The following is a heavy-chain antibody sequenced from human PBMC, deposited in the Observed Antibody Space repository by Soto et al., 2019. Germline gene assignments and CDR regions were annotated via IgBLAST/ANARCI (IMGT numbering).Heavy chain of an antibody. J-gene: IGHJ4*02. CDR3: ARALSNYYYDSSGYYGT. CDR2: INPNSGGT. CDR1: GYTFTGYY. Sequence: GASVKVSCKASGYTFTGYYMHWVRQAPGQGLEWMGWINPNSGGTNYAQKFQGRVTMTRDTSISTAYMELSRLRSDDTAVYYCARALSNYYYDSSGYYGTWGQGTLVTVSS. V-gene: IGHV1-2*02. D-gene: IGHD3-22*01.